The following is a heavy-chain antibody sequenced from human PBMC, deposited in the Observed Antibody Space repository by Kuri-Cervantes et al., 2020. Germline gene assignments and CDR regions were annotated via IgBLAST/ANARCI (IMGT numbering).Heavy chain of an antibody. J-gene: IGHJ6*02. CDR1: GFTFDDYA. D-gene: IGHD3-9*01. Sequence: GGSLRLSCAASGFTFDDYATHWVRQAPGKGLEWVSGISWNSGNIDYADSVKGRFTISRDNAKNSLYLQMNSLRAEDTAVYYCARASYYDILTGYSDYYGMDVWGQGTTVTVSS. CDR3: ARASYYDILTGYSDYYGMDV. CDR2: ISWNSGNI. V-gene: IGHV3-9*01.